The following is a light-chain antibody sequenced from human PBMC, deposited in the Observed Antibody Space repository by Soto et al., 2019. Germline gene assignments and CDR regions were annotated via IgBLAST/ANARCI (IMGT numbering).Light chain of an antibody. Sequence: DIHMTQSPSTLSASVGDRVTITCRASQSISLWVAWYQQKPGRAPNLLIYQTSSLEPGVPSRFSGSGSGTEFTLTIRSLQPADVATYYCQHYKDYSWTFGQGTKVEVK. J-gene: IGKJ1*01. CDR1: QSISLW. V-gene: IGKV1-5*03. CDR3: QHYKDYSWT. CDR2: QTS.